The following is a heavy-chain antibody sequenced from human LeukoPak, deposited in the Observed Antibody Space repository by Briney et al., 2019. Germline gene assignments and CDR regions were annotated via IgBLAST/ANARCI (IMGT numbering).Heavy chain of an antibody. D-gene: IGHD2-15*01. CDR3: AKGYCSGGSCYSTFGY. CDR1: GFTFSSYA. CDR2: ISDSGGST. J-gene: IGHJ4*02. Sequence: PGGSLRLSCAASGFTFSSYAMTWVRQAPGKGLDWVSGISDSGGSTHYADSVKGRFAISRDNSKNTLYLQMNSLRDEDTAVYHCAKGYCSGGSCYSTFGYWGQGTLVTVSS. V-gene: IGHV3-23*01.